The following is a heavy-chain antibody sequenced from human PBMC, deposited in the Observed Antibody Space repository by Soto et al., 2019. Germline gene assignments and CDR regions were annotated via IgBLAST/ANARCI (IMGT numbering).Heavy chain of an antibody. CDR1: GGTFSSYA. CDR3: EIPLGPRHVYFYYIMNV. J-gene: IGHJ6*02. D-gene: IGHD7-27*01. V-gene: IGHV1-69*05. CDR2: IIPIFGTA. Sequence: QVQLVQSGAEVKKPGSSVKVSCKASGGTFSSYAISWVRQAPGQGLEWMGGIIPIFGTANYAQKFQGRVTITSDVSTITAYMELSSLRSEDTAVYCREIPLGPRHVYFYYIMNVWGQGTTVTVSS.